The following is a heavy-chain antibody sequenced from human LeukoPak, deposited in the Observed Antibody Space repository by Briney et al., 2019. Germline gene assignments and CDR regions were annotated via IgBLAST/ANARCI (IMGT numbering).Heavy chain of an antibody. CDR1: GFTFSSYA. Sequence: GGSLRLSCAASGFTFSSYAMSWLRQAPARGREWVSAISGSGGSTYYADSVKGRFTISRDNSKNTLYLQMNSLRAEDTAVYYCAKVSGNDDYGGNVLDYWGQGTLVTVSS. CDR3: AKVSGNDDYGGNVLDY. CDR2: ISGSGGST. D-gene: IGHD4-23*01. V-gene: IGHV3-23*01. J-gene: IGHJ4*02.